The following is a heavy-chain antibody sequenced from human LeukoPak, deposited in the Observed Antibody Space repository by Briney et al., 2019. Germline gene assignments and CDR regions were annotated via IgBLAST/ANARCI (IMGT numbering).Heavy chain of an antibody. CDR1: GLTLSDSS. CDR3: ATGRTEWDLLYS. CDR2: FFREDGEA. Sequence: GASVKVSCKVSGLTLSDSSMHWVRQAPGKGPEWIGGFFREDGEAFYAQMFQGRVTMTEDTSTDTAFLDLSSLRSEDTAVYYCATGRTEWDLLYSWGQGTRVTVSS. J-gene: IGHJ5*02. D-gene: IGHD1-26*01. V-gene: IGHV1-24*01.